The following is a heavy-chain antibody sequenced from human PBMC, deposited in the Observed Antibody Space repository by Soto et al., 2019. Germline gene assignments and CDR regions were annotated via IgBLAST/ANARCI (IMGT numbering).Heavy chain of an antibody. V-gene: IGHV1-46*01. CDR2: INPSGGST. J-gene: IGHJ5*02. D-gene: IGHD2-15*01. CDR1: GYTFTSYY. Sequence: ASVKVSCKASGYTFTSYYMHWVRQAPGQGLEWMGIINPSGGSTSYAQKFQGRVTMTRDTSTSTVYMELSSLRSEDTAVYYCARDYCSGGSCYLNWFDPWGQGTLVTVSS. CDR3: ARDYCSGGSCYLNWFDP.